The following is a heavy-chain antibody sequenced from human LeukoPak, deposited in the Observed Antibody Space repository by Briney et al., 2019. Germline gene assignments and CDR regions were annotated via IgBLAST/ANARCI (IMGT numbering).Heavy chain of an antibody. J-gene: IGHJ4*02. V-gene: IGHV4-59*08. CDR2: IYYSGST. Sequence: LSETLSLTCTVSGGSISSYYWSWIRQPPGKGLEWIGYIYYSGSTNYNPSLKSRVTISVDTSNNQFSLRLSSVTAADTAVYYCATGIRNPYDSSGYYVTYWGQGTLVTVSS. CDR3: ATGIRNPYDSSGYYVTY. CDR1: GGSISSYY. D-gene: IGHD3-22*01.